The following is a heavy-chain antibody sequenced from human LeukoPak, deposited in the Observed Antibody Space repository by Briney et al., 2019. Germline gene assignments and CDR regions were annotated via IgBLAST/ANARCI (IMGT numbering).Heavy chain of an antibody. V-gene: IGHV3-30*02. Sequence: PGGSLRLSCAASGFTFSSSGMHWVRQAPGKGLEWVAFISYDGSNRYYADSVKGRFTISRDNSKNTLYLQMNSLKTEDTAVYYCTTFWSAPGGYWGQGTLVTVSS. CDR2: ISYDGSNR. CDR3: TTFWSAPGGY. CDR1: GFTFSSSG. J-gene: IGHJ4*02. D-gene: IGHD1-14*01.